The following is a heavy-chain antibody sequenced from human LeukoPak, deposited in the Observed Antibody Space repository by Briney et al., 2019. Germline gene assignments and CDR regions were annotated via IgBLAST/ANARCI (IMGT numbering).Heavy chain of an antibody. CDR2: INPNSGGT. CDR3: ARDTYYDYVWGSSNDAFDI. V-gene: IGHV1-2*06. J-gene: IGHJ3*02. CDR1: GYTFTGYY. D-gene: IGHD3-16*01. Sequence: ASVKVSCKASGYTFTGYYMHWVRQAPGQGLEWMGRINPNSGGTNYAQKLQGRVTMTRDTSISTAYMELSRLRSDDTAVYYCARDTYYDYVWGSSNDAFDIWGQGTMVTVS.